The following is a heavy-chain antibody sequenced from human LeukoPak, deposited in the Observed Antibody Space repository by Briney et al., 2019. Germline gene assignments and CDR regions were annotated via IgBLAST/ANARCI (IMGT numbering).Heavy chain of an antibody. V-gene: IGHV3-7*01. CDR1: GFTIDSFY. D-gene: IGHD2-15*01. J-gene: IGHJ4*01. Sequence: GGSLRLSCVASGFTIDSFYMRWVRQAPGKGLEWGANIDEAGKDRYYADSVKGRFTISRDNTKNSVFLDMTSLRVEDTATYFCARASPGVVFNYFDYWGQGALVPVSS. CDR2: IDEAGKDR. CDR3: ARASPGVVFNYFDY.